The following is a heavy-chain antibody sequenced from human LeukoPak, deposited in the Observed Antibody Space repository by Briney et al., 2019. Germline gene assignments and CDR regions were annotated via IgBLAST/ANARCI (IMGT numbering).Heavy chain of an antibody. CDR1: GGSFSGYY. V-gene: IGHV4-34*01. J-gene: IGHJ4*02. Sequence: KPSETLSLTCAVYGGSFSGYYWSWIRQPPGKGLEWIGEINHSGSTNYNPSLKSRVTISVDTSKNQFSLKVSSVTAADTAVYYCARRLARGACFDYWGQGTLVTVSS. D-gene: IGHD3-10*01. CDR2: INHSGST. CDR3: ARRLARGACFDY.